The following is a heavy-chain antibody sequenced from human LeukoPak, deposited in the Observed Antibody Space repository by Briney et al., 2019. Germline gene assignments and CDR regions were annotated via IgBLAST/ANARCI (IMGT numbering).Heavy chain of an antibody. Sequence: ASVKVSCKASGYTFTGYYMHWVRQAPGQGLEWMGRINPNSGGTNYAQKFQGRVTMTRDTSISTAYMELSRLRSDDTAVYYCASLNIPPSLNSYDSSGYWGQGTLVTVSS. CDR2: INPNSGGT. D-gene: IGHD3-22*01. CDR3: ASLNIPPSLNSYDSSGY. J-gene: IGHJ4*02. CDR1: GYTFTGYY. V-gene: IGHV1-2*06.